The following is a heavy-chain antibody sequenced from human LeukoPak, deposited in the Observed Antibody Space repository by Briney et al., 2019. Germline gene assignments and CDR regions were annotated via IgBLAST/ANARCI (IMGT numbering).Heavy chain of an antibody. CDR1: GGSISSSSYY. V-gene: IGHV4-39*01. CDR3: ARLRSNYYQSTGYFDN. D-gene: IGHD3-22*01. Sequence: PSETLSLTCVVSGGSISSSSYYWAWIRQPPGKGLEWLGSIYHSGSTYYSPSLKSRLTMSVDTSKNQFSLKPSSLTAADTAVYYCARLRSNYYQSTGYFDNWGQGTLVTVSS. J-gene: IGHJ4*02. CDR2: IYHSGST.